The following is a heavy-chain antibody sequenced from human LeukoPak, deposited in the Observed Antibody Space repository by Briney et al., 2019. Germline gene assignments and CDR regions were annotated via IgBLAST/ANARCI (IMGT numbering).Heavy chain of an antibody. CDR2: ISSSGSTI. D-gene: IGHD3-22*01. CDR3: ARDERVYYDSSGYYYVY. J-gene: IGHJ4*02. Sequence: GGSLRLSCAASGFTFSDYYMSWIRQAPGKGLEWVSYISSSGSTIYYADSVKGRFTISRDNAKNSLYLQMNSLRAEGTAVYYCARDERVYYDSSGYYYVYWGQGTLVTVSS. CDR1: GFTFSDYY. V-gene: IGHV3-11*01.